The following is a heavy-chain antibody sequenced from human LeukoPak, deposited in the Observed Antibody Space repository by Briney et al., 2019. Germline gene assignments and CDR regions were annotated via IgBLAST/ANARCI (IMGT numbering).Heavy chain of an antibody. CDR2: ICTSGDCT. CDR1: GFTFSSYA. D-gene: IGHD3-10*01. Sequence: GGSLRLSCAGSGFTFSSYAMSWVRQAPGKGREGVSAICTSGDCTYYGDSVKGRFTISRDNSKTTVYLQINSLRAEDTAVYYCAKDFGGAESYYCPFDSWGQGTLVTVSS. CDR3: AKDFGGAESYYCPFDS. V-gene: IGHV3-23*01. J-gene: IGHJ4*02.